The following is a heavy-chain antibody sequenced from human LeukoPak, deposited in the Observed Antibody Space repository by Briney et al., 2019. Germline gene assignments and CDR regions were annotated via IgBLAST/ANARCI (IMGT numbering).Heavy chain of an antibody. CDR2: IYYSGST. CDR1: GGSISSNY. D-gene: IGHD4-17*01. Sequence: SETLSLTCTVPGGSISSNYWSWLRQPPGKGLEWIGYIYYSGSTNYNPSLKSRVTISVDTSKNQFSLKLSSVTAADTAVYYCARNAGIDYGDYVVDIWGQGTMVTVSS. CDR3: ARNAGIDYGDYVVDI. V-gene: IGHV4-59*01. J-gene: IGHJ3*02.